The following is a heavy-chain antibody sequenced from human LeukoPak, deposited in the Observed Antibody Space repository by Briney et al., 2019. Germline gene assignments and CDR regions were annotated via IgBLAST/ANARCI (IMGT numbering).Heavy chain of an antibody. J-gene: IGHJ6*03. V-gene: IGHV4-59*12. CDR1: GASISSDY. Sequence: SETLSLTCIVSGASISSDYWSWIRQPPGKGLEWIGYIFFSGSTNYNPSLKSRVTMSVDTSKNQFSLKLSSVTAGDTAVYYCARRNGSGSYWDNYYYYYYYMDVWGKGTTVTISS. CDR2: IFFSGST. CDR3: ARRNGSGSYWDNYYYYYYYMDV. D-gene: IGHD3-10*01.